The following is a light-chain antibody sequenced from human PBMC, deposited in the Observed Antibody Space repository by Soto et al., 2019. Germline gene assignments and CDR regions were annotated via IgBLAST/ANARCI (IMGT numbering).Light chain of an antibody. Sequence: DIQMTQSPSTLSASVGDRVTITCRASQSISSWLAWYQQKPGKAPKLLIYKASSLESGVTSRFSVRGSGTEFTLTISSLQPDDFATYFCQQYSGYPFTFGPGTKVDIK. V-gene: IGKV1-5*03. CDR2: KAS. CDR1: QSISSW. CDR3: QQYSGYPFT. J-gene: IGKJ3*01.